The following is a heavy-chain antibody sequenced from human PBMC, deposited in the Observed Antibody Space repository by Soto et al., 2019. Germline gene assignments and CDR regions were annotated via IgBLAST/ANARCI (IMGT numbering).Heavy chain of an antibody. V-gene: IGHV2-5*01. Sequence: QITWKESGPTLVKPTQTLTLICTVSGFSINTGGVGVGWIRQPPGKAPEWLALLYWNDDGWYSPSLRYRLSVTKDTSKNQVVLTMTHMNPMDTGTYYCAKRRALSNNLFSDHWGQGVLVTVSS. D-gene: IGHD4-4*01. CDR3: AKRRALSNNLFSDH. J-gene: IGHJ4*02. CDR1: GFSINTGGVG. CDR2: LYWNDDG.